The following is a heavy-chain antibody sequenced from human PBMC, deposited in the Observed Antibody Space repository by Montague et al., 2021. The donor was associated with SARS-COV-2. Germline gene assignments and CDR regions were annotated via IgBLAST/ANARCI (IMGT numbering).Heavy chain of an antibody. CDR1: GDSVSSNSVA. Sequence: CAISGDSVSSNSVAWSWNRQSPSRGLEWLGRTYYRYKWYSDYAPSVRGRLTVNPDASKNEFSLELNYVTPEDTAVYYCVRYSGWFYFDFWGQGTLVTVSS. D-gene: IGHD6-19*01. CDR2: TYYRYKWYS. V-gene: IGHV6-1*01. J-gene: IGHJ4*02. CDR3: VRYSGWFYFDF.